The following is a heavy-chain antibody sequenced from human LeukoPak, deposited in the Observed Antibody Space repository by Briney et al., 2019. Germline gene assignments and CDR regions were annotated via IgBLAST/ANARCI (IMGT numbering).Heavy chain of an antibody. CDR1: GGSFSGYY. CDR3: ARGADGYSYGPCYFDY. Sequence: SETLSLTCAVYGGSFSGYYWSWIRQPPGKGLEWFGEISDSGSTTYNPSLKSRVTISVDTSKNQFSLKLSSVTAADTAVYYCARGADGYSYGPCYFDYWGQGTLVTVSS. J-gene: IGHJ4*02. D-gene: IGHD5-18*01. CDR2: ISDSGST. V-gene: IGHV4-34*01.